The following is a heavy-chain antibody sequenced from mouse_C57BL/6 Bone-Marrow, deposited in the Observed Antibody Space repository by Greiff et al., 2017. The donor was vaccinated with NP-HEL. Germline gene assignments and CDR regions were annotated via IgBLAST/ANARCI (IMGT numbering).Heavy chain of an antibody. V-gene: IGHV1-59*01. CDR3: AGGYDVWYYAMDY. D-gene: IGHD2-2*01. CDR1: GYTFTSYW. CDR2: IDPSDSYT. J-gene: IGHJ4*01. Sequence: QVQLQQPGAELVRPGTSVKLSCKASGYTFTSYWMHWVKQRPGQGLEWIGVIDPSDSYTNYNQKFKGKATLTVDTSSSTAYMQLSSLTSEDSAVYYWAGGYDVWYYAMDYWGQGTSVTVSS.